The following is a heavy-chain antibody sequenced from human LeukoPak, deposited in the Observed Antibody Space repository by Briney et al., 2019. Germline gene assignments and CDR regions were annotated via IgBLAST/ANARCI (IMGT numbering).Heavy chain of an antibody. Sequence: SETLSLTCTVSGGSMSSYYWSWIRQPPGKGLEWIGYIYYSGSTNNNPSLKSRVTISVDTSKNQFSLKLRSVTAADTAMYYCARHSRTGYNYLDYWGQGTLVTVSS. CDR1: GGSMSSYY. CDR2: IYYSGST. V-gene: IGHV4-59*08. J-gene: IGHJ4*02. CDR3: ARHSRTGYNYLDY. D-gene: IGHD5-24*01.